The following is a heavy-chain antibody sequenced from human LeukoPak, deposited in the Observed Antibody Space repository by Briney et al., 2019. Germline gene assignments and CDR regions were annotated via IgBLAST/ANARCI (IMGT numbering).Heavy chain of an antibody. CDR1: GGSISSSSYY. J-gene: IGHJ4*02. Sequence: LETLSLTCTVSGGSISSSSYYWGCVRPPPGEGLECIGSIYYSGSTYYNPSLKSRATISVDTSKNQFSLKLSSETAADTAVYYCASPKSGELFSFDYWGQGTLVTVSS. D-gene: IGHD3-10*01. CDR3: ASPKSGELFSFDY. CDR2: IYYSGST. V-gene: IGHV4-39*07.